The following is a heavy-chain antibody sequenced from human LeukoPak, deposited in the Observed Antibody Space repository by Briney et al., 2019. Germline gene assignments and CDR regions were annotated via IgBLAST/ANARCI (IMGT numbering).Heavy chain of an antibody. Sequence: PGGSLRLSCAASGFTVSSNYMSWVRQAPGKGLEWVSVIYSGGSTYYADSVKGRFSISRDNSKNTLYLQMNSLRAEDTAVYYCAREIYGGSGTYYFDYWGQGTLVTVSS. CDR3: AREIYGGSGTYYFDY. V-gene: IGHV3-53*01. D-gene: IGHD3-10*01. CDR2: IYSGGST. CDR1: GFTVSSNY. J-gene: IGHJ4*02.